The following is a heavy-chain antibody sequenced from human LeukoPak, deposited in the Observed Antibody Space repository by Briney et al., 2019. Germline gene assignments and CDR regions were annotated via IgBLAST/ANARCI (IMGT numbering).Heavy chain of an antibody. Sequence: SETLSLTCTVSGYSISSGYFWGWIRPPPGKGLEWIGYIYYSGSTNYNPSLKSRVTISVDTSKNQFSLKVSSVTAADTAVYYCARSYDFWSGDSQFDYWGLGTLVTVSS. CDR3: ARSYDFWSGDSQFDY. V-gene: IGHV4-61*01. CDR2: IYYSGST. CDR1: GYSISSGYF. D-gene: IGHD3-3*01. J-gene: IGHJ4*02.